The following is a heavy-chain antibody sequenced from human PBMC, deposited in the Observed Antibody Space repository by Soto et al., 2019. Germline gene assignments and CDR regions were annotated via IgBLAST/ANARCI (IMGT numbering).Heavy chain of an antibody. Sequence: GGSLRLSCAASGFTFSDYYMSWIRQAPGKGLEWVSYISSSGSTIYYADSVKGRFTISRDNAKNSLYLQMNSLRAEDTAVYYCASIWESSGWFEVPTDYWGQGTLVTVSS. D-gene: IGHD6-19*01. J-gene: IGHJ4*02. CDR1: GFTFSDYY. V-gene: IGHV3-11*01. CDR2: ISSSGSTI. CDR3: ASIWESSGWFEVPTDY.